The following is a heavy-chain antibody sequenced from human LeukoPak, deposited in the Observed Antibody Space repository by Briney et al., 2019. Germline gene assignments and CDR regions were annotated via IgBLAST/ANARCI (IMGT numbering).Heavy chain of an antibody. V-gene: IGHV1-8*01. D-gene: IGHD6-19*01. CDR2: MNPSSGNT. Sequence: ASVKVSCKASGYTFTSYDINWVRQATGQGLEWMGWMNPSSGNTGYAQKFQGRVTMTRNTSISTAYMELSSLRSEDTAVYYCARDGIAVAGTEGYYYYYMDVWGKGTTVTVSS. J-gene: IGHJ6*03. CDR1: GYTFTSYD. CDR3: ARDGIAVAGTEGYYYYYMDV.